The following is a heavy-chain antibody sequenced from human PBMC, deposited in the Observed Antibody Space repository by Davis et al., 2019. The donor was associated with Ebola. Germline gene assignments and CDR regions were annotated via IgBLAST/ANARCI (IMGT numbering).Heavy chain of an antibody. Sequence: ASVKVSCKASGYTFTDYYIHWVRQAPGQGFEWMGIMNPSGGGTTYAQEFQGRVMITADESTSTAYMELSSLRSEDTAMYYCASGIGRGYTYGPPDFWGQGTLVTVSS. CDR2: MNPSGGGT. CDR1: GYTFTDYY. D-gene: IGHD5-18*01. CDR3: ASGIGRGYTYGPPDF. V-gene: IGHV1-46*01. J-gene: IGHJ4*02.